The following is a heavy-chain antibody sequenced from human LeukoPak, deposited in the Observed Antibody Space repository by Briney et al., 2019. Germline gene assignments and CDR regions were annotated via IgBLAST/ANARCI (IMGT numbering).Heavy chain of an antibody. CDR1: GFTFSSYG. CDR2: ISNSGSDI. Sequence: GGSLRLSCAASGFTFSSYGMHWVRQAPGKGLEWVSFISNSGSDIYYSDPVKGRFTVSRDNARNSLYLQMNSLRVEDTAVYYCARDKHPYDYGMDVWGQGTTVTVSS. CDR3: ARDKHPYDYGMDV. J-gene: IGHJ6*02. V-gene: IGHV3-21*04.